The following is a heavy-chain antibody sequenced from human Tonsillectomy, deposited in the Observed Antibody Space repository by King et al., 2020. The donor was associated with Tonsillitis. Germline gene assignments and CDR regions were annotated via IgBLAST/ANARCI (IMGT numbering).Heavy chain of an antibody. D-gene: IGHD4/OR15-4a*01. CDR1: GGSISSYY. CDR2: IYYSGST. J-gene: IGHJ4*02. V-gene: IGHV4-59*01. Sequence: VQLQESGPGLVKPSETLSLTCTVSGGSISSYYWSWIRQPPGKGLEWIGYIYYSGSTNYNPSLKSRVTISVDTSKNQFSLKLSSVTAADTAVYYCARALRAVTMVPLGYWGQGTLVTVSS. CDR3: ARALRAVTMVPLGY.